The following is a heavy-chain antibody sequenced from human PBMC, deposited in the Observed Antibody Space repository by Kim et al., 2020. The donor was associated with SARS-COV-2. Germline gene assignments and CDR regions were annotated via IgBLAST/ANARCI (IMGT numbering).Heavy chain of an antibody. CDR2: ISGGGSST. V-gene: IGHV3-23*01. J-gene: IGHJ4*02. CDR1: GFTFTTYS. Sequence: GGSLRLSCAASGFTFTTYSMSWVRQAPGKGLEWVSAISGGGSSTYYADSVRGRFTISRDNSKNTLYLQMNSLRAEDTARYYCARGSRNSGWTYWSQGTLV. CDR3: ARGSRNSGWTY. D-gene: IGHD6-19*01.